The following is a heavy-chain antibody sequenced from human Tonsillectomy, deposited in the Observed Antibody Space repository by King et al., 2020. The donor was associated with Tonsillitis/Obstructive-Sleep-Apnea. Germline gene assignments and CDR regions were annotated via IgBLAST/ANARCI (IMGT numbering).Heavy chain of an antibody. J-gene: IGHJ4*02. CDR3: AKDRWGTYPDN. CDR2: ISDSAGFT. D-gene: IGHD3-16*01. Sequence: VQLVESGGGLVQPGGSLRLSCAASGFTFSNYAMTWVRQAPGKGLEWVSTISDSAGFTYFTDSVKGRFTISRDNSKNTLYLQMNSLRAEDTAVYYCAKDRWGTYPDNWGQGTLVTVSS. CDR1: GFTFSNYA. V-gene: IGHV3-23*04.